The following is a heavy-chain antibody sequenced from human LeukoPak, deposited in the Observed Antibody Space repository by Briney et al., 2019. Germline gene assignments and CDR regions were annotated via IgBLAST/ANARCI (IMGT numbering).Heavy chain of an antibody. Sequence: ASVKVSCKASGGTFSSYAISWVRQAPGQGLEWMGGIIPIFGTANYAQKFQGRVTITADESTSTAYMELSSLRSEDTAVYYCARGPGGLGPAAILGWFDPWGQGTLVTVSS. CDR2: IIPIFGTA. J-gene: IGHJ5*02. CDR1: GGTFSSYA. CDR3: ARGPGGLGPAAILGWFDP. V-gene: IGHV1-69*13. D-gene: IGHD2-2*01.